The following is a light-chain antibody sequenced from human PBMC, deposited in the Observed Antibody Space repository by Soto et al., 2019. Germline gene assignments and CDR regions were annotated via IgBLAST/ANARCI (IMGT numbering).Light chain of an antibody. CDR1: ESIRSY. CDR3: QQSYSTPRFT. J-gene: IGKJ3*01. CDR2: GAS. Sequence: DIQMTQSPSSLSASVGDRITITCRASESIRSYLNWYQQKPGKAPKLLIYGASSLQSGVPSRFSGSGSGTDFTLTISSLQPEDFATYYCQQSYSTPRFTFGHGTKVDIK. V-gene: IGKV1-39*01.